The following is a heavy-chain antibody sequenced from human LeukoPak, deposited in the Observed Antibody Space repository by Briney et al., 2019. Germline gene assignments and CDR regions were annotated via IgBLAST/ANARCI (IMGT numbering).Heavy chain of an antibody. D-gene: IGHD3-16*01. CDR3: ARDPSHSDTLGGYFDY. CDR1: GFTFSSYW. J-gene: IGHJ4*02. V-gene: IGHV3-7*01. CDR2: IKQDGSEK. Sequence: GGSLRLSCAASGFTFSSYWMSWVRQAPGKGLEWVANIKQDGSEKYYVDSVKGRFTISRDSAKNSLYLQMNSLRAEDTAVYYCARDPSHSDTLGGYFDYWGQGTLVTVSS.